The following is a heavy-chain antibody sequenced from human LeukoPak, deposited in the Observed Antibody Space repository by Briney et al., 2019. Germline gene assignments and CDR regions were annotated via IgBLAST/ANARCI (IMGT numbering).Heavy chain of an antibody. CDR2: IRSKANSYAT. D-gene: IGHD6-13*01. J-gene: IGHJ4*02. V-gene: IGHV3-73*01. CDR1: GFTFSGSA. Sequence: PGGSLRLSCAASGFTFSGSAMHWVRQASGKGLEWVGRIRSKANSYATAYAASVKGRFTISRDDSKNTAYLQMNSLKTEGTAVYYCTSITAAAPFDYWGQGTLVTVSS. CDR3: TSITAAAPFDY.